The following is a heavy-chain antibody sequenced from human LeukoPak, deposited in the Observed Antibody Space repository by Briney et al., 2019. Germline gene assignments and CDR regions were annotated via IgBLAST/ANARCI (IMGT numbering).Heavy chain of an antibody. CDR2: IIPIFGTA. J-gene: IGHJ4*02. CDR3: ASPRENYYDSSGYPPWYFDY. V-gene: IGHV1-69*13. Sequence: SVKVSCKASGGTFSSYAISWVRQAPGQGLEWMGGIIPIFGTANYAQKFQGRVTITADESTSTAYMELSSLRSEDTAVYYCASPRENYYDSSGYPPWYFDYWGQGTLVTVSS. CDR1: GGTFSSYA. D-gene: IGHD3-22*01.